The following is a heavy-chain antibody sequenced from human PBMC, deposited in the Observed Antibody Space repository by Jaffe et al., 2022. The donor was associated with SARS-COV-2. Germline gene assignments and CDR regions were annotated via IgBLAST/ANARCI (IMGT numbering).Heavy chain of an antibody. J-gene: IGHJ3*02. CDR3: AKDRRRGDPTTVVMGAFEM. D-gene: IGHD4-17*01. CDR1: GFTFSSYA. Sequence: EVQLLESGGGLVQPGGSLRFSCAASGFTFSSYAMSWVRQAPGKGLEWVSGISGNGGTTYYADSVEGRFTISRDNSKNTLFLQMNSLRAEDTAAYYCAKDRRRGDPTTVVMGAFEMWGQGTVLTVST. CDR2: ISGNGGTT. V-gene: IGHV3-23*01.